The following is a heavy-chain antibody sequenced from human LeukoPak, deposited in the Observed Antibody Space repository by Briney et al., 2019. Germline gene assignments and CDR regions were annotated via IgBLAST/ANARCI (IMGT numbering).Heavy chain of an antibody. D-gene: IGHD5-18*01. CDR3: ARHIGPYSADTFDI. CDR2: IYYSGTT. J-gene: IGHJ3*02. V-gene: IGHV4-59*08. Sequence: PSETLSLTCTVSGGSISSYYWSWIRQPPGKGLKWIAYIYYSGTTSYNPSLKSRATISVDTSKNQFSLQLSSVTAADTAVYYCARHIGPYSADTFDIWGLRTVVTVSS. CDR1: GGSISSYY.